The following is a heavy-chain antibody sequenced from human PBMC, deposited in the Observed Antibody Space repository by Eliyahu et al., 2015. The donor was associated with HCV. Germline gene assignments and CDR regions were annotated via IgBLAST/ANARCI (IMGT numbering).Heavy chain of an antibody. CDR2: IHYSGST. J-gene: IGHJ2*01. V-gene: IGHV4-59*01. CDR3: ARVPKIRFLEWPAGYFDL. D-gene: IGHD3-3*01. CDR1: GXSISSXX. Sequence: QVQLQESGPGLVKPSETLSLTCTVXGXSISSXXWXWIRQPPGKGLAWIGYIHYSGSTNYNPSLKSRVTISLDTSKNQFSLKLSSVTAADTALYYCARVPKIRFLEWPAGYFDLWGRGTLVTVSS.